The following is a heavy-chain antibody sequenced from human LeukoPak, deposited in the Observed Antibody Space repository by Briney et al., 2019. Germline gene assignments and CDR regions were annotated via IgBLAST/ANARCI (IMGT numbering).Heavy chain of an antibody. CDR1: GFTVSSNY. CDR2: VYGSGRT. J-gene: IGHJ4*02. Sequence: GSLRLSCAASGFTVSSNYMSWVRQAPGKGLEWVAVVYGSGRTYSADSVRGRFIISRDYSKNTLYLQMNSLRAEDTAVYYCARSAVRGLPVLGYWGQGTLVTVSS. CDR3: ARSAVRGLPVLGY. D-gene: IGHD2-21*02. V-gene: IGHV3-66*03.